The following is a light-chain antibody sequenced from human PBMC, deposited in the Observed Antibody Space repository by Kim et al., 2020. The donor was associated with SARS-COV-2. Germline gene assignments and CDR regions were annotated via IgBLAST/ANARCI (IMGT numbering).Light chain of an antibody. CDR3: QKYNAAPWT. Sequence: ASVGDRVTITCRASQGITNSLAWYQQKPGNVPKVLIYDASALHSGVPSRFSGSGSGTDFTLTISSLQPEDVATYYCQKYNAAPWTFGQGTKVDIK. V-gene: IGKV1-27*01. CDR1: QGITNS. CDR2: DAS. J-gene: IGKJ1*01.